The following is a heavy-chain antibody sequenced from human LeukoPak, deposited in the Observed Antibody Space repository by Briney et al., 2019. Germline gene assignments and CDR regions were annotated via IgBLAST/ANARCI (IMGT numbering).Heavy chain of an antibody. Sequence: SETLSPTCTVSGGPIRNYYWSWIRQSPEKGLEWIAYLFYTGNTKYNPSLESRATISVDMSKNQIFLNLTSVTAADTALYYCAREDAFDIWGPGTMVTVSA. CDR2: LFYTGNT. CDR1: GGPIRNYY. V-gene: IGHV4-59*01. J-gene: IGHJ3*02. CDR3: AREDAFDI.